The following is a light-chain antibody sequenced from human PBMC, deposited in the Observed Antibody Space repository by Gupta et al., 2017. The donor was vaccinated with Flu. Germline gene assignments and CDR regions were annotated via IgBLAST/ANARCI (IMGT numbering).Light chain of an antibody. J-gene: IGKJ1*01. CDR2: GMS. CDR3: QQCGSWPT. CDR1: ESVRGC. V-gene: IGKV3-11*01. Sequence: EIMLTQSPVTLSLSPGERATLSCRASESVRGCLAWYQQRPGQAPRLLIYGMSNRASGIPARFSGSGYGTDFTLTSTGRESEDFAVYYLQQCGSWPTFGQGTKVEMK.